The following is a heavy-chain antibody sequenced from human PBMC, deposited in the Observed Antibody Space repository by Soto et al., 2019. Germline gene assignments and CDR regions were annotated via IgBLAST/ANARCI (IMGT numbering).Heavy chain of an antibody. CDR2: INPVNGNT. CDR1: GYTFTTYT. J-gene: IGHJ5*02. Sequence: QVQLVQSGAEVKKPGASVMLSCKASGYTFTTYTMNWVHQAPGQRLEWMGWINPVNGNTKSSQKFQDRVIITRDTSASTAYMELRSLRSEDTAVYYCARGIATGQLDPWGQGTLVIVSS. D-gene: IGHD6-13*01. CDR3: ARGIATGQLDP. V-gene: IGHV1-3*01.